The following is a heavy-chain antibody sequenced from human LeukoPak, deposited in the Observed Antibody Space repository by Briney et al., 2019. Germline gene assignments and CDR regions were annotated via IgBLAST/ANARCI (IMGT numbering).Heavy chain of an antibody. CDR2: IYPGDSDT. CDR1: GYSFTSYW. Sequence: GESLKISCKGSGYSFTSYWIGWVLQMPGKGLEWMGIIYPGDSDTRYSPSFQGQVTISADKSINTAYLQWSSLKASDTAMYYCARHVTRGYDLDYYYMDVWGKGTTVTVSS. D-gene: IGHD5-12*01. CDR3: ARHVTRGYDLDYYYMDV. V-gene: IGHV5-51*01. J-gene: IGHJ6*03.